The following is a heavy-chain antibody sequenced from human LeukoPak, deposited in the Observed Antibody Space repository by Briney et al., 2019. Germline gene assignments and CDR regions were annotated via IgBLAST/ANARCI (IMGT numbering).Heavy chain of an antibody. Sequence: GGSLRLSCAASGFTFSSYAMSWVRQAPGKGLEWVSVIYSGGSTYYADSVKGRFTISRDNSKNTLYLQMNSLRAEDTAVYYCASGGLGDSSGYGYWGQGTLVTVSS. J-gene: IGHJ4*02. CDR1: GFTFSSYA. CDR3: ASGGLGDSSGYGY. CDR2: IYSGGST. D-gene: IGHD3-22*01. V-gene: IGHV3-66*01.